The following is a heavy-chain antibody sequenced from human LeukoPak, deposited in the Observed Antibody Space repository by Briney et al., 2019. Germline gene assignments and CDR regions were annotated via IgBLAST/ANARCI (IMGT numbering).Heavy chain of an antibody. D-gene: IGHD6-13*01. J-gene: IGHJ5*02. CDR2: INHSGST. CDR1: GGSFSGYH. V-gene: IGHV4-34*01. CDR3: ARGPRYSSSWSLGGWFDP. Sequence: SETLSLTCAVYGGSFSGYHWSWIRQPPGKGLEWIGEINHSGSTNYNPSLKSRVTISVDTSKNQFSLKLSSVTAADTAVYYCARGPRYSSSWSLGGWFDPWGQGTLVTVSS.